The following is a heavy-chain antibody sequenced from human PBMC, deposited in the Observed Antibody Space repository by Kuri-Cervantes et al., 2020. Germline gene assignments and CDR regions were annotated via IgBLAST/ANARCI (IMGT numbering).Heavy chain of an antibody. Sequence: GESLKISCAASGFTFSSYAMHWVRQAPGKGLEWVAVISYDGSNKYYADSVKGRFTISRDNSKNTLYLQMNSLRAEDTAVYYCAKDAESWNYDFSYFDYWGQGTLVTVSS. V-gene: IGHV3-30-3*01. CDR3: AKDAESWNYDFSYFDY. CDR1: GFTFSSYA. CDR2: ISYDGSNK. J-gene: IGHJ4*02. D-gene: IGHD1-7*01.